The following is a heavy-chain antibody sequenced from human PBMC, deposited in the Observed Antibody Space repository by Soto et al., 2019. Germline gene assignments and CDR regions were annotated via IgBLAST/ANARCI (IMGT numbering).Heavy chain of an antibody. D-gene: IGHD2-8*01. V-gene: IGHV4-31*03. CDR3: ARAMANYFDY. Sequence: QVQLQESGPGLVKPSQTLSVTCTVSGGSVSSDDYSWSWIRQHPGKGLEWIGYIRDSGSTYYNPSPGGXVXISXDTSKNQFSLRLRSVTAADTAVYYCARAMANYFDYWGQGTLVTASS. CDR1: GGSVSSDDYS. CDR2: IRDSGST. J-gene: IGHJ4*02.